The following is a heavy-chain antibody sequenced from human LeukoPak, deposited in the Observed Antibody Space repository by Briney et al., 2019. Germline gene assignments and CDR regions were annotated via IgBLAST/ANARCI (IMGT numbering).Heavy chain of an antibody. CDR3: ERGFVVVPGRKNWFDP. J-gene: IGHJ5*02. V-gene: IGHV1-8*03. CDR1: GYTFTSYD. CDR2: MNPNSGNT. Sequence: ASVKVSCKASGYTFTSYDINWVRQATGQGLEWMGWMNPNSGNTGYAQKFQGRVTITRNTSISTAYMELSSLRSEDTAVYYCERGFVVVPGRKNWFDPWGQGTLVTVSS. D-gene: IGHD2-2*01.